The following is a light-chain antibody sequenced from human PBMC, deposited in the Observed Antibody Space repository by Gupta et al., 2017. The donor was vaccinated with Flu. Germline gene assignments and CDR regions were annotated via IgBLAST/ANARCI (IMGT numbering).Light chain of an antibody. CDR1: SSNIGADFA. CDR3: QSYDSSLGGYV. V-gene: IGLV1-40*01. Sequence: VTISCTGGSSNIGADFAVHWYQQLPATAPKLLIYANNNRPSGVPDRFSGSKSGTSASLAITGLQAEDEADYYCQSYDSSLGGYVFGTGTEVTVL. J-gene: IGLJ1*01. CDR2: ANN.